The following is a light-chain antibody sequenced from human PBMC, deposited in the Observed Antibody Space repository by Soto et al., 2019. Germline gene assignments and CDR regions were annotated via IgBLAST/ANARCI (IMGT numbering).Light chain of an antibody. CDR3: QQYNKWPLT. CDR2: AVS. J-gene: IGKJ1*01. V-gene: IGKV3-15*01. CDR1: QSVSSN. Sequence: EIMMTQSPGTLSASPGERATLSCRASQSVSSNLAWYHQKPGQAPRLLIYAVSTRATGIPARFSGSGSGTEFTLTISSLQSEVFAVYYCQQYNKWPLTFGQGTKVEIK.